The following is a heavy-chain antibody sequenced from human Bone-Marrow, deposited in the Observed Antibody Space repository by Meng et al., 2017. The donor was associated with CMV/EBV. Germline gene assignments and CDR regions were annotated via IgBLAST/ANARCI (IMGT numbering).Heavy chain of an antibody. CDR3: ARDRPGGYDFWSGYPMGGMDV. CDR1: YG. V-gene: IGHV1-18*01. J-gene: IGHJ6*02. D-gene: IGHD3-3*01. CDR2: ISDYNGNT. Sequence: YGMRGVRQAPGQGLEWMGWISDYNGNTSYAQKLQGRVTMTTDTSTSTAYMELRSLRSDDTAVYYCARDRPGGYDFWSGYPMGGMDVWGQGTTVTVSS.